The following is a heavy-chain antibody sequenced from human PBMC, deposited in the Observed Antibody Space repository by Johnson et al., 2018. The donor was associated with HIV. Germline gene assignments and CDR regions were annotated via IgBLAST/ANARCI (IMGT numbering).Heavy chain of an antibody. CDR2: IRYDGSNK. CDR3: ALLRGAAGDDAFDI. D-gene: IGHD6-13*01. CDR1: GLTFSNYG. V-gene: IGHV3-30*02. J-gene: IGHJ3*02. Sequence: QMLLVESGGGVVQPGGSLRLSCAASGLTFSNYGSHWVRQAPGKGLEWVAFIRYDGSNKYYADSVKGRFTISRDNSKNTLYLQMNSQRAEDTAVYYCALLRGAAGDDAFDIWGQGTMVTVSS.